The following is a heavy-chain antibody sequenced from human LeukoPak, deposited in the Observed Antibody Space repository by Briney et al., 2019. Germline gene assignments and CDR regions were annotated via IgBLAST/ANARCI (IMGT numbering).Heavy chain of an antibody. CDR3: ARRRSYMVRGVIITPFDY. D-gene: IGHD3-10*01. CDR1: GGSFSGYY. J-gene: IGHJ4*02. V-gene: IGHV4-34*01. Sequence: PSETLSLTCAVYGGSFSGYYWSWIRQPPGKGLEWIGEINHSGSTNYNPSLKSRVTISVDTSKNQFSLKLSSVTAADTAVYYCARRRSYMVRGVIITPFDYWGQGTLVTVSS. CDR2: INHSGST.